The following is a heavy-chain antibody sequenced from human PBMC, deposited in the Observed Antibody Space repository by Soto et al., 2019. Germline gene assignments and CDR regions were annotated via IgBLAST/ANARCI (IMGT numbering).Heavy chain of an antibody. D-gene: IGHD1-1*01. CDR1: GYTFTSYD. V-gene: IGHV1-8*01. J-gene: IGHJ5*02. Sequence: ASVKVSCKASGYTFTSYDINWVRQATGQGLQWMGWMNPNSGNTAYAQKFQGRVTMTRNTSISTAYMELSSLRSEDTAVYYCAATPQGTICLGINERNWFYAWGQGSMVAVCS. CDR2: MNPNSGNT. CDR3: AATPQGTICLGINERNWFYA.